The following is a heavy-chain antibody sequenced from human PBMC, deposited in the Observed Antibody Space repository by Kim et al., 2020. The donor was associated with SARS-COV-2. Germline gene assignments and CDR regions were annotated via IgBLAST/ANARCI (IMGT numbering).Heavy chain of an antibody. D-gene: IGHD3-16*01. J-gene: IGHJ6*02. Sequence: PTLNRRVTVSVDTSKNQFSLKLSSVTAADTAVYYCARGYLGGNYYYGMDVWGQGTTVTVSS. V-gene: IGHV4-34*01. CDR3: ARGYLGGNYYYGMDV.